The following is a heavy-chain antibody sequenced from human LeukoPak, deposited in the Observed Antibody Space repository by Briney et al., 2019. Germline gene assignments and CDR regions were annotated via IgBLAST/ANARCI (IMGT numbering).Heavy chain of an antibody. V-gene: IGHV3-53*01. CDR1: GFTFSSNY. Sequence: PGGSLRLSCAASGFTFSSNYMSWVRQAPGKGLEWGSVIYSGGSTYYTESVTGRVTISRDKSKNKCDLKVKRLRAEDTAVDYCASQPSSSSFYFQHWGQGTLVTVSS. D-gene: IGHD6-13*01. CDR3: ASQPSSSSFYFQH. CDR2: IYSGGST. J-gene: IGHJ1*01.